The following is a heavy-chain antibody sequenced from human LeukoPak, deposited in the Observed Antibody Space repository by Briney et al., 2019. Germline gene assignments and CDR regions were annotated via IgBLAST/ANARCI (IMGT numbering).Heavy chain of an antibody. D-gene: IGHD2-15*01. CDR3: ALGYCGGGSCYAREYFQH. CDR1: GGSISSGGYY. J-gene: IGHJ1*01. CDR2: IYYSGST. Sequence: PSQTLSLTCTVSGGSISSGGYYWTWIRQHAEKGLEWMGYIYYSGSTYYNPSLKSRVTISVDTSKNQFSLRLSSVTAADTAVYYCALGYCGGGSCYAREYFQHWGQGTLVTVSS. V-gene: IGHV4-31*03.